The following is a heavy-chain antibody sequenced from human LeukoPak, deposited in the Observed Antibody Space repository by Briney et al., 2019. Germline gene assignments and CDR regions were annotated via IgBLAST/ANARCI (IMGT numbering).Heavy chain of an antibody. CDR3: ARYDYGESLDY. Sequence: GGSLRLSCAASGFIFRTYSLNWVRQAPGKGLEWVSSISSSSSYIYYADSVKGRFTISRDNAKNSLYLQMNSLRAEDTAVYYCARYDYGESLDYWGQGTLVTVSS. J-gene: IGHJ4*02. CDR1: GFIFRTYS. V-gene: IGHV3-21*01. D-gene: IGHD4-17*01. CDR2: ISSSSSYI.